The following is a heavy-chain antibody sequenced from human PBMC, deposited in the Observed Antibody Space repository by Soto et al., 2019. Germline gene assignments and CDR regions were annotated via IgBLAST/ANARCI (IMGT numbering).Heavy chain of an antibody. J-gene: IGHJ4*02. Sequence: GGSLRLSCAASGFTFDDYAMHWVRQAPGKGLEWVSGISWNSGSIGYADSVKGRFTISRDNAKNSLYLQMNSLRAEDTALYYCAKANGGYSGYDSYFYYWGQGTLVTVSS. CDR1: GFTFDDYA. V-gene: IGHV3-9*01. D-gene: IGHD5-12*01. CDR3: AKANGGYSGYDSYFYY. CDR2: ISWNSGSI.